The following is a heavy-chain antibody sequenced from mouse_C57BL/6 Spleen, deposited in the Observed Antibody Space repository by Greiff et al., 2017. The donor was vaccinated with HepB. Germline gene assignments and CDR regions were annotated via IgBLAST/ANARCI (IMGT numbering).Heavy chain of an antibody. Sequence: QVQLKESGAELVKPGASVKMSCKASGYTFTSYWITWVKPRPGQGLEWIGDIYHGSGSTNYNEKFKSKATLTVDTSSSTAYMQLSSLTSEDSAVYYCARRGSGWFAYWGQGTLVTVSA. CDR2: IYHGSGST. CDR3: ARRGSGWFAY. D-gene: IGHD3-2*02. J-gene: IGHJ3*01. V-gene: IGHV1-55*01. CDR1: GYTFTSYW.